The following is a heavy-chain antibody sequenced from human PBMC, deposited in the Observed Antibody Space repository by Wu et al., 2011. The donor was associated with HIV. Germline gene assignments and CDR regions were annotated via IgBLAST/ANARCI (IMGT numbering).Heavy chain of an antibody. CDR1: GGTFSSYA. J-gene: IGHJ6*02. Sequence: QVQLVQSGAEVKKPGSSVKVSCKASGGTFSSYAISWVRQAPGQGLEWMGRIIPIFGTANYAQKFQGRVTITADKSTSTAYMELSSLRSEDTAVYYCARYYYDSSGYYSPHYYYYYGMDVWGQGTTVTVPS. V-gene: IGHV1-69*14. D-gene: IGHD3-22*01. CDR3: ARYYYDSSGYYSPHYYYYYGMDV. CDR2: IIPIFGTA.